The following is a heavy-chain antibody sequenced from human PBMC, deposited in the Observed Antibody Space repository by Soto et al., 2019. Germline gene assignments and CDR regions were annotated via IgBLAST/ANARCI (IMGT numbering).Heavy chain of an antibody. CDR3: ADEVGLDY. CDR1: GFTFSSYG. CDR2: ISYDGSKK. J-gene: IGHJ4*02. V-gene: IGHV3-30*18. Sequence: QVQLVESGGGVVQPGRSLRLSCAASGFTFSSYGMHWVRQAPGKGLEWVAVISYDGSKKYYADSVRGRFTISRDNSKNTLYLQMNSLRPVDTAVYYCADEVGLDYWGQGTLVTVSS. D-gene: IGHD2-15*01.